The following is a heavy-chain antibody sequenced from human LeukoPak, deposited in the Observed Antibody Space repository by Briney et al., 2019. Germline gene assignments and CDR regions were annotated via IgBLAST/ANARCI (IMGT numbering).Heavy chain of an antibody. Sequence: PSETLSLTCTVSGGSISSSSYYWGWIRQPPGKGLEWIGSIYYSGSTYYNPSLKSRVTISVDTSKNRLFLNVTSVTAADTAVYFCARVKGSTWWTWFDPWGQGTQVIVSS. CDR1: GGSISSSSYY. CDR2: IYYSGST. V-gene: IGHV4-39*07. J-gene: IGHJ5*02. D-gene: IGHD6-13*01. CDR3: ARVKGSTWWTWFDP.